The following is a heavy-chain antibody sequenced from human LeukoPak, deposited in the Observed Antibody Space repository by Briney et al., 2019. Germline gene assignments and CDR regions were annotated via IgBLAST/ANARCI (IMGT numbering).Heavy chain of an antibody. CDR3: TGSFGELTFFDY. Sequence: GSLRLSCAASGFTFSNAWMSWVRQAPGKGLEWVGRIKSKTDGGTTDYAAPVKGRFTISRDDSKNTLYLQMNSLKTEDTAVYYCTGSFGELTFFDYWGQGTLVTVSS. V-gene: IGHV3-15*01. CDR2: IKSKTDGGTT. J-gene: IGHJ4*02. CDR1: GFTFSNAW. D-gene: IGHD3-10*01.